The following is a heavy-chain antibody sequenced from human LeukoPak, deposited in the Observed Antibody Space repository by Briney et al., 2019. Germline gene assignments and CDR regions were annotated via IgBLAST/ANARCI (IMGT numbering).Heavy chain of an antibody. CDR3: AKNDSGGYDSFDS. V-gene: IGHV3-23*01. Sequence: GGSLRLSCAASGFTFSSYGMSWVRQAPGKGLEWVSAISGSGGSTYYADSVKGRFTISRDNSKNTLYLQMNSLRAEDTAVYYCAKNDSGGYDSFDSWGQGTLVTVSS. D-gene: IGHD3-22*01. J-gene: IGHJ4*02. CDR2: ISGSGGST. CDR1: GFTFSSYG.